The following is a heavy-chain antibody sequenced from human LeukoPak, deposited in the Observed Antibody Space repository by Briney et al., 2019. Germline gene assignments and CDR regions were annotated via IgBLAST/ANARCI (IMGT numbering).Heavy chain of an antibody. Sequence: SETLSLTCSVSGDSISSNNYCWGWIRQPPGKGLEWLGNIYYSGATYYNPSLNSRVTITVDTSKNQFSLNVISVTAADTAVYYCARVSDIVVVPAALGYFDYWGQGTLVTVSS. D-gene: IGHD2-2*01. CDR2: IYYSGAT. V-gene: IGHV4-39*07. CDR3: ARVSDIVVVPAALGYFDY. CDR1: GDSISSNNYC. J-gene: IGHJ4*02.